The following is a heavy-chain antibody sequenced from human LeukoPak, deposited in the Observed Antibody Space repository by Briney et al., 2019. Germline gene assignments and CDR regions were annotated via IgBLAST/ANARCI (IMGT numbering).Heavy chain of an antibody. J-gene: IGHJ6*04. Sequence: ASVKVSCKASGDTFIRYGITWVRQAPGQGLEWMGWINTGNSNTNYGQKFQGRVTMTTDTSTGTAYTELRSLRSDDTAVYYCAELGITMIGGVWGKGTTVTISS. V-gene: IGHV1-18*01. D-gene: IGHD3-10*02. CDR3: AELGITMIGGV. CDR2: INTGNSNT. CDR1: GDTFIRYG.